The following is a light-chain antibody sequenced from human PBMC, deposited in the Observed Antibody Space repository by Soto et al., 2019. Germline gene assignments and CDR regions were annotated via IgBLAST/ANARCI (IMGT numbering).Light chain of an antibody. Sequence: EIVLTQSPGTLSLSPGERATLPCRASQSVSNSYLAWYQQQPGQAPRLLMYGASRRATGIPDRFSCSGTGTDFTITIRRLVPEDFAVYYCQQYGTSLYAFGQGNKLEIK. CDR3: QQYGTSLYA. CDR2: GAS. J-gene: IGKJ2*01. V-gene: IGKV3-20*01. CDR1: QSVSNSY.